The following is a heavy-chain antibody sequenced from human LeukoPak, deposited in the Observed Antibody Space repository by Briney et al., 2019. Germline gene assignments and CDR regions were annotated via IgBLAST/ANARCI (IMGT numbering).Heavy chain of an antibody. Sequence: GRSLRLSCAASGFTFSGSYMSWIRQAPGKGLECISYISSSSSYTDYADSVKGRFTISRDNAKNSLYLQMNSLRVEDTAVYYCARENWKSIDYWGQGTLVTVSS. CDR3: ARENWKSIDY. CDR2: ISSSSSYT. J-gene: IGHJ4*02. V-gene: IGHV3-11*05. D-gene: IGHD1-1*01. CDR1: GFTFSGSY.